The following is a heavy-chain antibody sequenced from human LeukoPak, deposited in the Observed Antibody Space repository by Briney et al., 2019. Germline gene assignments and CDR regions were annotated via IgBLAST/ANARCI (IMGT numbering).Heavy chain of an antibody. Sequence: GGSLRLSCAASGFTFSSYAMHWVRQAPGKGLEWVAVISYDGSNKYYADSVKGRFTISRDNSKNTLYLQMNSLRAEDTAVYYCARGDGRGPHDAFDIWGQGTMVTVSS. V-gene: IGHV3-30-3*01. D-gene: IGHD5-24*01. J-gene: IGHJ3*02. CDR1: GFTFSSYA. CDR2: ISYDGSNK. CDR3: ARGDGRGPHDAFDI.